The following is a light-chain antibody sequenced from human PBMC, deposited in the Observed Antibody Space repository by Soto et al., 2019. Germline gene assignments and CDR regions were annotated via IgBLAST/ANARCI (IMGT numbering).Light chain of an antibody. CDR1: TSNIGSGYD. V-gene: IGLV1-40*01. CDR3: QSYDFTLGAFWV. CDR2: GTS. Sequence: QSVLTQPPSVSGAPGQGVTISCTGSTSNIGSGYDVHWYQQLPGTAPKLLIYGTSNRPSGVPDRFSGSKSGTSASLAITGLQAEDEAHYFCQSYDFTLGAFWVFGGGTKLTVL. J-gene: IGLJ3*02.